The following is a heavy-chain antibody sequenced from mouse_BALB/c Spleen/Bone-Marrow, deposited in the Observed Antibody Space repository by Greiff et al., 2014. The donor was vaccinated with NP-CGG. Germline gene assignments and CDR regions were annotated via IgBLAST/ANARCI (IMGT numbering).Heavy chain of an antibody. CDR1: GFSLTSYG. CDR3: ARDPIYYDYDWYFDV. V-gene: IGHV2-9*02. CDR2: IWAGGST. J-gene: IGHJ1*01. Sequence: VMLVESGPGLVAPSQSLSITCTVSGFSLTSYGVHWVRQPPGKGLEWLGVIWAGGSTNYNSALMSRLSISKDNSKSQVFLKMNSLQTDDTAMHYCARDPIYYDYDWYFDVWGAGTTVTVSS. D-gene: IGHD2-4*01.